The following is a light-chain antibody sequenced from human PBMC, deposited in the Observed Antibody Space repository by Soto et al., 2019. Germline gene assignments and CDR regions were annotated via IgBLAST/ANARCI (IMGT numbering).Light chain of an antibody. CDR1: QSVIST. CDR2: GAS. J-gene: IGKJ1*01. CDR3: QKYGSSGT. Sequence: EIVMTQSPATLSVSPGERATLSCRSSQSVISTLAWYQQKPGQAPRILIYGASNRATGIPVRFSGSGSGTDFTLTISRLEPEDFAVYYCQKYGSSGTFGQGTKVDI. V-gene: IGKV3-20*01.